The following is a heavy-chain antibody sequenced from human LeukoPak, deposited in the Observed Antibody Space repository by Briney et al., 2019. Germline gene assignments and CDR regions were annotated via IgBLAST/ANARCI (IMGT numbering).Heavy chain of an antibody. V-gene: IGHV1-46*01. Sequence: ASVKVSCKASGYTFSGHYLHWVRQALGQGLEWMGIINPSGGSTSYAQKFQGRVTMTRDTSTSTVYMELSSLRSEDTAVYYCARRYSGSYGVYYFDYWGQGTLVTVSS. CDR3: ARRYSGSYGVYYFDY. J-gene: IGHJ4*02. D-gene: IGHD1-26*01. CDR2: INPSGGST. CDR1: GYTFSGHY.